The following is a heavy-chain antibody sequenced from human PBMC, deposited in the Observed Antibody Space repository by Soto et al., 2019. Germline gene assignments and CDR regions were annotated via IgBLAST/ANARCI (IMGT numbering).Heavy chain of an antibody. CDR1: GFTVSSKY. CDR3: ARDDVLCDGGRCYGIPLDV. V-gene: IGHV3-66*01. CDR2: IQSGGTT. J-gene: IGHJ6*04. D-gene: IGHD2-15*01. Sequence: EVQLVESGGGLVQPGGALRLSCAASGFTVSSKYMTWVRQAPGKGLEWVSLIQSGGTTYYADSVKGRFTISRDTSENTLHLQMDSLRVEDTAVYYCARDDVLCDGGRCYGIPLDVWGKGTRSPSPQ.